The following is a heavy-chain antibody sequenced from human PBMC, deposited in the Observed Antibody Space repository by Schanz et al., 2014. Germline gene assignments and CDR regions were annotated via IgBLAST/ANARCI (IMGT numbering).Heavy chain of an antibody. Sequence: QVQMVESGGGVVQPGGSLRLSCVASGFTFRGHAMHWVRQAPGKGLEKVAAISTDGTNTYYAASVRGRFTISRDNSKNTVYLQMDSLRSEDTAVYYCTRDRGALVTHNDALNLWGQGTMVSVSS. CDR3: TRDRGALVTHNDALNL. J-gene: IGHJ3*01. CDR2: ISTDGTNT. V-gene: IGHV3-30*04. D-gene: IGHD2-8*02. CDR1: GFTFRGHA.